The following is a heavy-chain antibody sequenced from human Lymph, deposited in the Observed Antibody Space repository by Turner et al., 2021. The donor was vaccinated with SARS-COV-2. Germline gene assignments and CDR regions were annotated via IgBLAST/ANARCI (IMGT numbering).Heavy chain of an antibody. V-gene: IGHV3-30-3*01. D-gene: IGHD6-6*01. Sequence: QVQLVESGGGVVQPGRSLRLSCAASGFTFSSYAMPWVRQAPGKGLEWVAVISYDGSNKYYADSVKGRFTISRDNSKNTLYLQMNSLRAEDTAVYYCARSSIAARSWFDPWGQGTLVTVSS. J-gene: IGHJ5*02. CDR2: ISYDGSNK. CDR3: ARSSIAARSWFDP. CDR1: GFTFSSYA.